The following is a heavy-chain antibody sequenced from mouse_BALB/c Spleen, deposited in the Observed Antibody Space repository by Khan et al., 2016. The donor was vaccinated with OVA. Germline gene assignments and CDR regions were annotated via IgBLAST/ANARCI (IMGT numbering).Heavy chain of an antibody. Sequence: QIQLVQSGPELKKPGETVKISCKASGYTFTNYGMNWVKQAPGKGLKWMGWINTYTGEPTYADDFKGRFAFSFETSASTAYLQINNLKNDDTATYFCARNGNYGYFEVWGAGTTVTVSS. CDR3: ARNGNYGYFEV. CDR2: INTYTGEP. V-gene: IGHV9-3-1*01. CDR1: GYTFTNYG. J-gene: IGHJ1*01. D-gene: IGHD2-1*01.